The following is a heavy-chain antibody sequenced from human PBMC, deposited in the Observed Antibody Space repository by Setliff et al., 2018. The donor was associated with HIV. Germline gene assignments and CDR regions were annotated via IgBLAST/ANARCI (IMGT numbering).Heavy chain of an antibody. Sequence: SGPTLVNPTQTLTLTCDFSGFSLATDGVAVGWIRQPPGKGPEWLALIYWDGDKRYNPSLKDRLTITKATSNNHVVLMMSNMDPADAAVYYCARSTPSVGYISEHWGQGTLVTVSS. CDR3: ARSTPSVGYISEH. D-gene: IGHD5-12*01. CDR2: IYWDGDK. V-gene: IGHV2-5*02. CDR1: GFSLATDGVA. J-gene: IGHJ4*02.